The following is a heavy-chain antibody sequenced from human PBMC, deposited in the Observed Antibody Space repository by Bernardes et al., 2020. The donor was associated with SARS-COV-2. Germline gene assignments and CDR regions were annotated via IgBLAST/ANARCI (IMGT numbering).Heavy chain of an antibody. CDR3: AKDCGSGWYRYFDY. J-gene: IGHJ4*02. Sequence: TLSLTCTVSGGSISSSSYYWGWIRQPPGKGLEWIGSIYYSGSTYYNPSLKSRVTISVDTSKNQFSLKLSSVTAADTAVYYCAKDCGSGWYRYFDYWGQGTLVTVSS. V-gene: IGHV4-39*02. CDR2: IYYSGST. D-gene: IGHD6-19*01. CDR1: GGSISSSSYY.